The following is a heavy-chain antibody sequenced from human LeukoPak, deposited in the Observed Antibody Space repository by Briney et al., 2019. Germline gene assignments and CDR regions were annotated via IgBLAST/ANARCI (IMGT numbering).Heavy chain of an antibody. CDR3: VRQGSYFDY. CDR1: GGSISSNNY. V-gene: IGHV4-4*02. Sequence: SETLSLTCAVSGGSISSNNYWSWVRQSPGKGLEWIGEIYHNGYTNYNPSLKSRLTISVDKSKNQFSLNLNSVTAADTAVYYCVRQGSYFDYWGQGTLVTVSS. D-gene: IGHD3-10*01. CDR2: IYHNGYT. J-gene: IGHJ4*02.